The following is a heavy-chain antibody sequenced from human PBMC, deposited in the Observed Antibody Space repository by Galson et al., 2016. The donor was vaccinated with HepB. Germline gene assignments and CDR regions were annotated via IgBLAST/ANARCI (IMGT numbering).Heavy chain of an antibody. D-gene: IGHD3-3*01. Sequence: SVKVSCKASGYIFTTYGVGWVRQAPGQGLEWMGCISTHNGETTYSQKFQGRVIMTTDTTTSTVYMEMRGLRSDDTAVYFCARFWSGFLPDNWGQGTLVIVSS. V-gene: IGHV1-18*01. CDR2: ISTHNGET. CDR1: GYIFTTYG. J-gene: IGHJ4*02. CDR3: ARFWSGFLPDN.